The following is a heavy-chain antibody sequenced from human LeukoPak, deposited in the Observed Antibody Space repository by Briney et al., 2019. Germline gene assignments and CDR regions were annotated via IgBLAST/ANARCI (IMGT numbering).Heavy chain of an antibody. CDR1: GDSIGSHY. J-gene: IGHJ3*02. V-gene: IGHV4-59*11. CDR3: ARDYYDSRGEAFDI. CDR2: IFYVGST. Sequence: SETLSLTCTVSGDSIGSHYWSWLRQPPGKGLEWLGYIFYVGSTNYNPSLKSRVTTSVDTSKNQFSLKLNSVTAADTAVYYCARDYYDSRGEAFDIWGQGTMVTVSS. D-gene: IGHD3-22*01.